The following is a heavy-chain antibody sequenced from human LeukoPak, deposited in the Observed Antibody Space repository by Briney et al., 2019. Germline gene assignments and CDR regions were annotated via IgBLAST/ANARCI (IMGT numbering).Heavy chain of an antibody. CDR2: IIPIFGTA. Sequence: SVKVSCKASGGTFSSYAISWVRQAPGRGLEWMGGIIPIFGTANYAQKFQGRVTITTDESTSTAYMELSSLRSEDTAVYYCARGTGLVVGIVDAFDIWGQGTMVTVSS. CDR1: GGTFSSYA. CDR3: ARGTGLVVGIVDAFDI. J-gene: IGHJ3*02. D-gene: IGHD2-15*01. V-gene: IGHV1-69*05.